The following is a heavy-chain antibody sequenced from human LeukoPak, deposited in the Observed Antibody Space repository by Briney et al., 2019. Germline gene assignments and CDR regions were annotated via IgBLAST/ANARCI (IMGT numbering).Heavy chain of an antibody. V-gene: IGHV4-31*03. J-gene: IGHJ4*02. CDR2: IYYSGGT. CDR3: ARATGLTTYHF. Sequence: PSETLSLTCTVSGASISSPDYYWSWIRQHPGKGLEWIGYIYYSGGTYYNPSLKSRVTISVGTSKSQFSLKLSSVTAADTAVYYCARATGLTTYHFWGQGTLVTVSS. D-gene: IGHD4-17*01. CDR1: GASISSPDYY.